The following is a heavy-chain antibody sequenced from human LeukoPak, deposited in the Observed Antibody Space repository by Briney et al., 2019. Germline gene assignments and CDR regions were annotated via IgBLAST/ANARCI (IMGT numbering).Heavy chain of an antibody. V-gene: IGHV3-53*04. J-gene: IGHJ4*02. D-gene: IGHD6-19*01. Sequence: GGSLRLSCVASGFTVSSNYMSWVRQAPGKGLEWVSVIYSAGNTYYADSVKGRFTISRHNSKNTLYLQMNSQRVEDTAVYYCARGGTPGYSSGRIDYWGQGTLVTVSS. CDR3: ARGGTPGYSSGRIDY. CDR2: IYSAGNT. CDR1: GFTVSSNY.